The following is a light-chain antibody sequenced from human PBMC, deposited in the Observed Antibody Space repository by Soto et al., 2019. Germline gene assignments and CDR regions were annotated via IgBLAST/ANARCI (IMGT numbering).Light chain of an antibody. CDR2: GAS. CDR3: QQYNSWPLT. J-gene: IGKJ4*01. Sequence: EIVMTQSPATLSVSPGEGATLSCRASQSVSSKLAWYQQKPGQAPRLLIYGASTRATGIPARFSGSGSGTEFTLIISSLQSEDSAVYYCQQYNSWPLTFGGGTKVEIK. CDR1: QSVSSK. V-gene: IGKV3-15*01.